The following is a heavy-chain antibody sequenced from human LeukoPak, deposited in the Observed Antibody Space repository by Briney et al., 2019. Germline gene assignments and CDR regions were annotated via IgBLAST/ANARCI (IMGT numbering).Heavy chain of an antibody. D-gene: IGHD1-14*01. J-gene: IGHJ4*02. CDR2: IKSKTDGGTT. Sequence: TGGSLRLSCAASGFTFSNAWMSWVRQAPGKGLEWVGRIKSKTDGGTTDHAAPVKGRFTISRDDSKNTLYLQMNSLKTEDTAVYYCTTGSITTGGIFDYWGQGTLVTVSS. CDR3: TTGSITTGGIFDY. V-gene: IGHV3-15*01. CDR1: GFTFSNAW.